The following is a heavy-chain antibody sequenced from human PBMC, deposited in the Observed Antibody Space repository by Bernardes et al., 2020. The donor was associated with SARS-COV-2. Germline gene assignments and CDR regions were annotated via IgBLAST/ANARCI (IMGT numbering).Heavy chain of an antibody. D-gene: IGHD2-2*01. CDR2: ISSSSTYI. J-gene: IGHJ3*02. Sequence: GGSLRLSCAASGFTFSDHYLDWVRQAPGKGLEWVSSISSSSTYIYYADSMKGRLTISRDNVKNSLSLQVNSLRAEDTAVYYCARAAGYCSSTSCPNDDAFDIWGQGKMVTVSS. CDR3: ARAAGYCSSTSCPNDDAFDI. V-gene: IGHV3-21*01. CDR1: GFTFSDHY.